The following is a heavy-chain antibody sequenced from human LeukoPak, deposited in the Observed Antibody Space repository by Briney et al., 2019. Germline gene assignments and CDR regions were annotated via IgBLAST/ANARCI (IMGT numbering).Heavy chain of an antibody. Sequence: GGSLRLSCAPSGLTVSSNYMRWVRQAPRKGLEWVSVVYSGGSTYSADSVKGRFTISRDNSKTTLYLQMNSLRAEDTAVYYCARQVQPTWYFDYWGQGTLVTVSS. CDR3: ARQVQPTWYFDY. CDR2: VYSGGST. D-gene: IGHD1-1*01. V-gene: IGHV3-53*01. J-gene: IGHJ4*02. CDR1: GLTVSSNY.